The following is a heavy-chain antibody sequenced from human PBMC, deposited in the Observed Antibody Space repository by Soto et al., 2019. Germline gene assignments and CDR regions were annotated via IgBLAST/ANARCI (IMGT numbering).Heavy chain of an antibody. CDR1: GFPFSSNG. J-gene: IGHJ4*02. D-gene: IGHD1-26*01. CDR3: AKEGGLSGSYYISSSYYFDY. CDR2: ISYDGSNT. Sequence: GGSLELSFVASGFPFSSNGFHWVRKAPGKGLKVVSFISYDGSNTYYADSVKGRFTISRDNSNNTLYLQMNSLRAEDTSVYYCAKEGGLSGSYYISSSYYFDYWGQGTLVTVSS. V-gene: IGHV3-30*18.